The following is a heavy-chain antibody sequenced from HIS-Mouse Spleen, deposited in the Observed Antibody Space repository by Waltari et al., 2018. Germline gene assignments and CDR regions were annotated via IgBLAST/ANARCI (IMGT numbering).Heavy chain of an antibody. Sequence: QLQLQESGAGLLKPSETLSLTCAVYGRSFSGYYWSWIRQPPGKGLEWIGEINHSGSTNYTPSLKSRVTISVDTSKNQFSLKLSSVTAADTAVYYCAREGPGYSSSWYAFDIWGQGTMVTVSS. V-gene: IGHV4-34*01. CDR2: INHSGST. D-gene: IGHD6-13*01. CDR3: AREGPGYSSSWYAFDI. J-gene: IGHJ3*02. CDR1: GRSFSGYY.